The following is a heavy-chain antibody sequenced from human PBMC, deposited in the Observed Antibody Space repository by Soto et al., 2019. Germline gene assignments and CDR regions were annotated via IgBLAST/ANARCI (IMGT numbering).Heavy chain of an antibody. V-gene: IGHV1-18*01. D-gene: IGHD3-22*01. CDR2: ISAYNGNT. CDR3: ARVGRRGRYYYDSSGYYPRDY. Sequence: GASVKVSCKASGYTFTSYGISWVRQAPGQGLEWMGWISAYNGNTNYAQKLQGRVTMTTDTSTSTAYMELRSLRSDDTAVYYCARVGRRGRYYYDSSGYYPRDYWGQGTLVTVSS. J-gene: IGHJ4*02. CDR1: GYTFTSYG.